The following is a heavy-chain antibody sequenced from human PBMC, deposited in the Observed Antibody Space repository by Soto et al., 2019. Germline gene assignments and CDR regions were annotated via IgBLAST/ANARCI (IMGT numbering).Heavy chain of an antibody. CDR2: FIPVYRTL. J-gene: IGHJ4*02. V-gene: IGHV1-69*01. D-gene: IGHD3-3*01. CDR1: GGSFGNSA. CDR3: STGVIWIGYFTVDS. Sequence: QVQLVQSGAEVKKPGSSVKVSCKASGGSFGNSAINWVRQTPGQGLEWLGGFIPVYRTLNYAQKFQGRVTITADESTGTAFMTLSSLASDDTAVYYCSTGVIWIGYFTVDSWGQGTRVTVFS.